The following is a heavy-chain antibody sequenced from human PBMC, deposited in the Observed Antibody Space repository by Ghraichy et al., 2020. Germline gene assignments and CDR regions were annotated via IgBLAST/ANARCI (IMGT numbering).Heavy chain of an antibody. Sequence: SETLSLTCTVSGGSISSYYWSWIRQPPGKGLEWIGYIYYSGSTNYNPSLKSRVTISVDTSKNQFSLKLSSVTAADTAVYYCATQADYYGSGAFDYWGQGTLVTVSS. CDR2: IYYSGST. D-gene: IGHD3-10*01. CDR3: ATQADYYGSGAFDY. V-gene: IGHV4-59*08. CDR1: GGSISSYY. J-gene: IGHJ4*02.